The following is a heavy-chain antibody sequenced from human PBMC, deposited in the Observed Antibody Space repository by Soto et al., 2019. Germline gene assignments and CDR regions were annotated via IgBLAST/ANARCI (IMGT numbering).Heavy chain of an antibody. D-gene: IGHD6-6*01. V-gene: IGHV1-18*04. CDR3: ARDRRGSSRSGFDY. CDR2: ISAYNGNT. CDR1: GYTFTSYG. J-gene: IGHJ4*02. Sequence: GASVKVSCKASGYTFTSYGISWVRQAPGQGLEWTGWISAYNGNTSYAQKLQGRVTMTTDTSTSTVYMELRSLRSDDTAVYYCARDRRGSSRSGFDYWGQGTLVTVSS.